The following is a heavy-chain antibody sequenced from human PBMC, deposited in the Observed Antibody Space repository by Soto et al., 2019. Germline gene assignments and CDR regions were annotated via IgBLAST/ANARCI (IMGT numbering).Heavy chain of an antibody. J-gene: IGHJ4*02. Sequence: QVQLVQSGAEVKKPGSSVKVSCKASGGTFSSYTISWVRQAPGQGLEWMGRIIPILGIANYAQKFQGRVTITADKSTSKAYMELSSLRSEDTAVYYCASEDYYDSSGYYCWGQGTLVTVSS. CDR3: ASEDYYDSSGYYC. CDR1: GGTFSSYT. CDR2: IIPILGIA. V-gene: IGHV1-69*02. D-gene: IGHD3-22*01.